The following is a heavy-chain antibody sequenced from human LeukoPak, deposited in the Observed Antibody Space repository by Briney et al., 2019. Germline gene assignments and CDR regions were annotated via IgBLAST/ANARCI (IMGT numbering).Heavy chain of an antibody. CDR1: GYSFTSYW. J-gene: IGHJ4*02. D-gene: IGHD2-2*01. CDR2: IYPGDSDT. V-gene: IGHV5-51*01. Sequence: AGGSLRLSCAASGYSFTSYWIGWVRQMPGKGLEWMGIIYPGDSDTRYSPSFQGQVTISADKSISTAYLQWSSLKASDTAMYYCARLEYQLPGADYWGQGTLVTVSS. CDR3: ARLEYQLPGADY.